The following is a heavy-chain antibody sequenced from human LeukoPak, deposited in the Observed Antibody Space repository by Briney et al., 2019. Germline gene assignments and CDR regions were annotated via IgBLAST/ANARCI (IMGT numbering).Heavy chain of an antibody. CDR3: ARVEQRVLTGEDAFDI. J-gene: IGHJ3*02. V-gene: IGHV1-2*02. CDR1: GYTFTGYY. CDR2: INPNSGGT. D-gene: IGHD7-27*01. Sequence: GASVKVSCKASGYTFTGYYMHWVRQAPGQGLEWMGWINPNSGGTNYAQKFQGGVTMTRDTSISTAYMELSRLRSDDTAVYYCARVEQRVLTGEDAFDIWGQGTIVSVSP.